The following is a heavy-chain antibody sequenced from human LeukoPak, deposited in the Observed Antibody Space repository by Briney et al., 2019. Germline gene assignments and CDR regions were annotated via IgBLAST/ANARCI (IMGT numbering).Heavy chain of an antibody. Sequence: SETLSLTCTVSGGSTRGYYWSWVRQPPGKGLEWIGYIYDSGTTNYNPSLKSRVTISEDTSKNQFSLKRTSVTAADTAVYYCAKKVESKWFDPWGQGTLVTVSS. CDR3: AKKVESKWFDP. J-gene: IGHJ5*02. D-gene: IGHD1-1*01. CDR1: GGSTRGYY. CDR2: IYDSGTT. V-gene: IGHV4-59*01.